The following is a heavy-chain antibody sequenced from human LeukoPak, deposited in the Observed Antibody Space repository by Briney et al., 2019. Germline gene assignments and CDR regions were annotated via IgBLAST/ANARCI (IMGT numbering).Heavy chain of an antibody. CDR3: ARDRSGKLGSSWYVIYY. CDR2: ISTYNGNA. V-gene: IGHV1-18*01. J-gene: IGHJ4*02. Sequence: SVKVSCKASGYTFTNYGVNWVRRAPGQGLEWMGWISTYNGNANYAQSLQGRITMTTDTSTSTAYMELRSLRSDDTAVYYCARDRSGKLGSSWYVIYYWGKGTLVTVSS. CDR1: GYTFTNYG. D-gene: IGHD6-13*01.